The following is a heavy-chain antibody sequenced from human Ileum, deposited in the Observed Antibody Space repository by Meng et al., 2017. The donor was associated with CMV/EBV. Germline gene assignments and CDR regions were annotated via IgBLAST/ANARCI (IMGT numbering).Heavy chain of an antibody. V-gene: IGHV1-2*02. CDR2: IHPNTGGI. D-gene: IGHD2-2*02. J-gene: IGHJ6*02. CDR1: GYTFTDYY. CDR3: ARAAIAIGGNCSSTTCYTLNV. Sequence: ASVKVSCKASGYTFTDYYMHWVRQAPGQGLEWMGWIHPNTGGINFEQKFQGRVTMTRDTSISTAYMELSSLTSDDTAVYSWARAAIAIGGNCSSTTCYTLNVWGRGTTVTVSS.